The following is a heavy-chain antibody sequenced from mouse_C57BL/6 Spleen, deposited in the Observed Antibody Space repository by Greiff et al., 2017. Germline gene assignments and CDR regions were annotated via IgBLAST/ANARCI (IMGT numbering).Heavy chain of an antibody. J-gene: IGHJ4*01. CDR3: ARGRGMIMYAMDY. CDR1: GFTFSSYA. D-gene: IGHD2-4*01. CDR2: ISDGGSYT. Sequence: EVQVVESGGGLVKPGGSLKLSCAASGFTFSSYAMSWVRQTPEKRLEWVATISDGGSYTYYPDNVKGRFTISRDNAKNNLYLQMSHLKSEDTAMYYCARGRGMIMYAMDYWGQGTSVTVSS. V-gene: IGHV5-4*01.